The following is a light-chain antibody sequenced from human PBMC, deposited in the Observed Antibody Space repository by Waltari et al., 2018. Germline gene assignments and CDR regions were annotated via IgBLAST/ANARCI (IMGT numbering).Light chain of an antibody. CDR1: SSDCGGYNY. Sequence: QSALTQPRSVSGSPGQSVTISCTGTSSDCGGYNYVSWYQQHPGKAPKLMIYDVSKRPSGVPDRFSGSKSGNTASLTISGLQAEDEADYYCCSYAGSYVWVFGGGTKLTVL. CDR2: DVS. J-gene: IGLJ3*02. CDR3: CSYAGSYVWV. V-gene: IGLV2-11*01.